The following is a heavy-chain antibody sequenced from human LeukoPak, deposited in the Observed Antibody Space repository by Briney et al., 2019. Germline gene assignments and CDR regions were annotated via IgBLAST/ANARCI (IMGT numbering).Heavy chain of an antibody. D-gene: IGHD1-1*01. CDR3: ARDHGTHWYFDL. CDR2: INTDGSST. V-gene: IGHV3-74*01. CDR1: GFTFSSYW. Sequence: PGGSLRLSCAASGFTFSSYWMHWVRQAPGKGLVWVSRINTDGSSTSYADSVKGRFTISRDNAKNTLYLQMNSLRAEDTAVYYCARDHGTHWYFDLWGRGTLVTVSS. J-gene: IGHJ2*01.